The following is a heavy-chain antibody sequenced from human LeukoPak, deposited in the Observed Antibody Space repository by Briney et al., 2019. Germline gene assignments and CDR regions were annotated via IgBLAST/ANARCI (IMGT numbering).Heavy chain of an antibody. J-gene: IGHJ6*02. V-gene: IGHV3-43*02. Sequence: GGSLRLSCAASGFTFDDYAMHWGRQAQGKGLEWVSIISGDGGSRYYADSVKRRFTISRDNSNISLYLHMNSLRTEDTALYYCAKQDILTGYYAYYYYYYGMDVWGQGTTVTVSS. CDR3: AKQDILTGYYAYYYYYYGMDV. CDR2: ISGDGGSR. D-gene: IGHD3-9*01. CDR1: GFTFDDYA.